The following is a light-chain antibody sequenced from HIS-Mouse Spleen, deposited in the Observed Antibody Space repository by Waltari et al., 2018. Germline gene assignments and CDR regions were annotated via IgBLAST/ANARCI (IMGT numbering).Light chain of an antibody. CDR3: QQFNSYPYST. CDR2: DAS. V-gene: IGKV1-13*02. CDR1: QGISSA. J-gene: IGKJ4*01. Sequence: AIQLTQSPSSLSASVGDRVTITCRASQGISSAVAWYQQKPGKAPKLLIYDASSLESGVPSRFSGSGSGTDFTLTISSLQPEDFATYYCQQFNSYPYSTFGGGTKVEIK.